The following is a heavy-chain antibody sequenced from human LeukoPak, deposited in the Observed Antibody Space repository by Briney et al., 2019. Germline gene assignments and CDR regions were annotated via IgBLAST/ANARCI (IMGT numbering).Heavy chain of an antibody. V-gene: IGHV3-23*01. CDR2: ISGTGT. D-gene: IGHD1-26*01. CDR3: AREGVGATSGAFDI. Sequence: PGGSLRLSCSTSKFNFNNYGLTWVRQAPGKGLEWVSSISGTGTQYADSVKGRFTISRDNSKNTLYLQMNSLRAEDTAVYYCAREGVGATSGAFDIWGQGTMVTVSS. J-gene: IGHJ3*02. CDR1: KFNFNNYG.